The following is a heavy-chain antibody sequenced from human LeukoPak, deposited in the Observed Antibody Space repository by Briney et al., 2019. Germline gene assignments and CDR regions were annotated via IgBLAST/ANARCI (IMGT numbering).Heavy chain of an antibody. J-gene: IGHJ3*01. CDR2: TYYRSEWYS. CDR3: ARGKAFDV. Sequence: SQTLSLTCVISGDSFSNNSGAWNWIRQSPSRGLEWLGRTYYRSEWYSDYAVSVKSRITINPDTSKNQFSLQLNSVTSEDTAVYYCARGKAFDVWGQGTLVTVSS. V-gene: IGHV6-1*01. CDR1: GDSFSNNSGA.